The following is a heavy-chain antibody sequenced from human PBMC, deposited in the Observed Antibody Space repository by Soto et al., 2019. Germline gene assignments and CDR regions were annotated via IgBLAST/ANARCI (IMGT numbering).Heavy chain of an antibody. V-gene: IGHV3-48*03. CDR2: ISSSGSTI. CDR1: GFTFSSYE. D-gene: IGHD5-12*01. J-gene: IGHJ5*02. Sequence: VGSLRLSCAASGFTFSSYEMNWVRQAPGKGLEWVSYISSSGSTIYYADSVKGRFTISRDNAKNSLYLQMNSLRAEDTAVYYCARAPMATIKNWFDPWGQGTLVTVSS. CDR3: ARAPMATIKNWFDP.